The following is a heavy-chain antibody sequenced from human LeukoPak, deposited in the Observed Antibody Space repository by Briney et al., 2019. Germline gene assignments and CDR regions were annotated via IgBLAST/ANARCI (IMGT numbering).Heavy chain of an antibody. CDR3: ARGELVFDY. CDR1: GVSISSGDYY. CDR2: IHYSGST. Sequence: SQTLSLTCTVSGVSISSGDYYWSWIRQHPGKGLEWTGYIHYSGSTFYNPSLKSRATISVDTSKNEFSLKLSSVTAADTAVYYCARGELVFDYWGQGTLVTVSS. J-gene: IGHJ4*02. D-gene: IGHD1-1*01. V-gene: IGHV4-31*03.